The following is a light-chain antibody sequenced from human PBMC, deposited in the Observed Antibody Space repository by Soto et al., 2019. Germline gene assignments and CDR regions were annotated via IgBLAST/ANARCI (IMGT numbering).Light chain of an antibody. Sequence: EMVMTQSPATLSVSPGERATLSCRASQRFGTNLAGSQHKPGQAPRLLIYGASTRATGTPARFSASGSGTEFSLTISSLQSEDFAVYYCQQYNNWPPKQYTFGQGTKLEIK. CDR3: QQYNNWPPKQYT. CDR2: GAS. J-gene: IGKJ2*01. V-gene: IGKV3-15*01. CDR1: QRFGTN.